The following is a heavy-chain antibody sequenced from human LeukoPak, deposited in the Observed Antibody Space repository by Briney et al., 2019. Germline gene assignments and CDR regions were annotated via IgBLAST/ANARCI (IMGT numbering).Heavy chain of an antibody. V-gene: IGHV1-46*01. CDR2: INPSGGST. J-gene: IGHJ5*02. D-gene: IGHD6-13*01. CDR3: ARVGAAAGIQPTRSLDP. Sequence: GASVKVSCKASGYTFTSYYMHWVRQAPGQGLEWMGIINPSGGSTSYAQKFQGRVTMTRDTSTSTVYMELSSLRSEDTAVYYCARVGAAAGIQPTRSLDPWGQGTLVTVSS. CDR1: GYTFTSYY.